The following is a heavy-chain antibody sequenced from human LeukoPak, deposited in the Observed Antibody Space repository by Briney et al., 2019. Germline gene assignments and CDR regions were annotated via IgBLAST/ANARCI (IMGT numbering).Heavy chain of an antibody. CDR1: GGSISGYY. CDR2: IYSSGSTNY. CDR3: ARRAVNTVGEAFDY. Sequence: SETLSLTCTVSGGSISGYYWSWIRQPPGKGLECIGYIYSSGSTNYNYNPSLKSRVTISVDTSKNQFSLKLTSVTAADTALYYCARRAVNTVGEAFDYWGQGTLVTVSS. J-gene: IGHJ4*02. V-gene: IGHV4-59*08. D-gene: IGHD3-10*01.